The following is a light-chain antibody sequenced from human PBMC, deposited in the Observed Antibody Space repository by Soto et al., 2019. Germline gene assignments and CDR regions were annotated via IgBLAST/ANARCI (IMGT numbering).Light chain of an antibody. CDR1: SSDVGGYHY. J-gene: IGLJ3*02. V-gene: IGLV2-11*01. CDR2: DVT. CDR3: GSYAGSYAWV. Sequence: QSALTQPRSVSGSPGQSVTISCTGTSSDVGGYHYVSWYQQHPGKAPKLMIYDVTKRPSGVPDRFAGSKSGNTASLTISGLQAEDEDDYFSGSYAGSYAWVIGGGTKLTVL.